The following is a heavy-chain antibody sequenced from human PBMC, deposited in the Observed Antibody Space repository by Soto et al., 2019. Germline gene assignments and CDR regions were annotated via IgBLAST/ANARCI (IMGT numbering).Heavy chain of an antibody. CDR1: GFTFSSYG. J-gene: IGHJ3*02. CDR3: ARGDYYDSSGYAFDI. V-gene: IGHV3-33*01. CDR2: IWYDGSNK. D-gene: IGHD3-22*01. Sequence: QVQLVESGGGVVQPGRSLRLSCAASGFTFSSYGMHWVRQAPGKGLEWVAVIWYDGSNKYYADSVKGRFTISRDNSKNTLYLQMNSLRAEDTAVYYCARGDYYDSSGYAFDIWGQGTMVTVSS.